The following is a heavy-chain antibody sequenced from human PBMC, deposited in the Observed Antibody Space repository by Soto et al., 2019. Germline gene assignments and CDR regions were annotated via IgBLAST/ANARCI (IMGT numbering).Heavy chain of an antibody. CDR2: INHSGST. V-gene: IGHV4-34*01. CDR1: GGSFSGYY. CDR3: ARGLRYFGP. J-gene: IGHJ5*02. Sequence: PSETLSLTCAVYGGSFSGYYWSWIRQPPGKGLEWIGEINHSGSTNYNPSLKSRVTISVDTSKNQFSLKLSSVTAADTAVYHCARGLRYFGPWGQGTLVTVSS. D-gene: IGHD3-9*01.